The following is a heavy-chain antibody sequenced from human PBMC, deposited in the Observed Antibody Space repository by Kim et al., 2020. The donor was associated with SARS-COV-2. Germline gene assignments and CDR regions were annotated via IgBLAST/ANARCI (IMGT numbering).Heavy chain of an antibody. J-gene: IGHJ6*02. CDR1: GGSISSSSYY. CDR2: IYYSGST. Sequence: SETLSLTCTVSGGSISSSSYYWGWIRQPPGKGPEWIGSIYYSGSTYYNPSLKSRVTISVDTSKNQFSLKLSSVTAADTAVYYCATSPGRDFWSGFVGYYYGMDVWGQGTTVTVSS. CDR3: ATSPGRDFWSGFVGYYYGMDV. V-gene: IGHV4-39*01. D-gene: IGHD3-3*01.